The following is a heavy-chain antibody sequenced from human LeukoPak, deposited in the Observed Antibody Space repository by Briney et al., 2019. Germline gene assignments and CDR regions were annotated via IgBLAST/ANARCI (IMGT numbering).Heavy chain of an antibody. CDR2: IIPIFGTA. V-gene: IGHV1-69*13. J-gene: IGHJ6*02. D-gene: IGHD2-8*02. Sequence: SVKVSCKASGFTFTNSAVQWVRQARGQRLEWMGGIIPIFGTANYAQKFQGRVTITADESTSTAYMELSSLRSEDTAVYYCARARTDPLGYYGMDVWGQGTTVTVSS. CDR1: GFTFTNSA. CDR3: ARARTDPLGYYGMDV.